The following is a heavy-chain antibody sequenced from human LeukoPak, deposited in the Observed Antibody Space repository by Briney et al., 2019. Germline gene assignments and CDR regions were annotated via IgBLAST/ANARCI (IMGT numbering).Heavy chain of an antibody. CDR2: INHSGST. V-gene: IGHV4-34*01. CDR3: ASLGSGSYYNGNY. J-gene: IGHJ4*02. CDR1: GGSFSGYY. D-gene: IGHD3-10*01. Sequence: SETLSLTCAVYGGSFSGYYWSWIRQPPGKGLEWIGEINHSGSTNYNPSLKSRVTISVDTSKNQFSLKLSSVTAADTAVYYCASLGSGSYYNGNYWGQGTLVTVSS.